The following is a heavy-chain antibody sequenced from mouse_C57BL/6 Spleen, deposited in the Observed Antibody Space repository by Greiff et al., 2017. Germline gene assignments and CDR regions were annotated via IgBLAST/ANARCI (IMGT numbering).Heavy chain of an antibody. CDR1: GYSITNGNHW. V-gene: IGHV3-4*01. CDR3: ARATLDYYGGYRYFDV. D-gene: IGHD1-1*01. J-gene: IGHJ1*03. Sequence: EVKLLESGPALVKPSQTVSLTCTVTGYSITNGNHWWNWIRPVSGSKLEWLGYISSSGSTDSNPSLKSRISSTRDTSKNQLFLQLNSVTTYDIATYYGARATLDYYGGYRYFDVWGTGTTVTVSS. CDR2: ISSSGST.